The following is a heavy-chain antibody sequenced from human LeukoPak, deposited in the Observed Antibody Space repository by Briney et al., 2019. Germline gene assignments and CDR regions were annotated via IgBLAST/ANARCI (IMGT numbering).Heavy chain of an antibody. CDR3: ARVHFDRLHRHYFDY. CDR2: IIPIFGTA. D-gene: IGHD3-9*01. V-gene: IGHV1-69*13. Sequence: ASVKVSCKASGGTFSSYAISWVRQAPGQGLEWMGGIIPIFGTANYAQKFQGRVTITADESTSTAYMELSSLRSEDTAVYYCARVHFDRLHRHYFDYWGQGTLVTVSS. CDR1: GGTFSSYA. J-gene: IGHJ4*02.